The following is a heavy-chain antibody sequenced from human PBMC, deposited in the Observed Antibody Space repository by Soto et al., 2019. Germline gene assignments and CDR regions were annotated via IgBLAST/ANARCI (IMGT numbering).Heavy chain of an antibody. CDR1: GDSFSKFG. CDR2: ISGYSGQT. CDR3: ASDHSGPD. J-gene: IGHJ4*02. D-gene: IGHD6-25*01. Sequence: HVLLVQSGPEVRKPGASVNVSCMASGDSFSKFGINWVRQAPGQGLEWMGWISGYSGQTNYAQKFQGRVTMTRDTSTTTACMELRALRSGDTAVYFCASDHSGPDWGQGTLVAVSS. V-gene: IGHV1-18*01.